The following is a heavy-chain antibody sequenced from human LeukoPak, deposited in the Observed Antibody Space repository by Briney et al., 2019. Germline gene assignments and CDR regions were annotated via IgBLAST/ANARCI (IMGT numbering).Heavy chain of an antibody. Sequence: PGGSLRLSCAASGFTFSGYAMSWVRQAPGKGLEWVSAISGSGGSTYYADSVKGRFTISRDNSKNTLYLQMNSLRAEDTAVYYCAKDRGSYLYYFDYWGQGTLVTVSS. D-gene: IGHD1-26*01. CDR3: AKDRGSYLYYFDY. CDR1: GFTFSGYA. V-gene: IGHV3-23*01. J-gene: IGHJ4*02. CDR2: ISGSGGST.